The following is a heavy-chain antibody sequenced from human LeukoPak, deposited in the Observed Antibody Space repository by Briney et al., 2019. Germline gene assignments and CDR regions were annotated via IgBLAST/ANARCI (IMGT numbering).Heavy chain of an antibody. Sequence: PSETLSLTCTVSGGSISSSSYYWGWIRQPAGKEPEWIGRIYPLETTNYNPSLKSRVAISVDTSKNQFSLKLSSVTAADTAVYYCAREIVAGLGVSFDIWGQGTMVTVSS. CDR3: AREIVAGLGVSFDI. CDR1: GGSISSSSYY. J-gene: IGHJ3*02. V-gene: IGHV4-61*02. D-gene: IGHD6-19*01. CDR2: IYPLETT.